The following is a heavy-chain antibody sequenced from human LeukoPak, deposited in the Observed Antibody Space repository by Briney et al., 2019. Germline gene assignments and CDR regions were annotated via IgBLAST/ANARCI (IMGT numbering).Heavy chain of an antibody. J-gene: IGHJ4*02. V-gene: IGHV7-4-1*02. D-gene: IGHD1-26*01. CDR2: INTNTGNP. CDR3: ASGPSYSGSNEYFDY. Sequence: ASVKVSCKASGYTFISYAMNWVRQAPGQGLEWMGWINTNTGNPAYAQGFTGRFVFSLDTSVSTTYLQISSLKAEDTAVYYCASGPSYSGSNEYFDYWGQGTLVTVSS. CDR1: GYTFISYA.